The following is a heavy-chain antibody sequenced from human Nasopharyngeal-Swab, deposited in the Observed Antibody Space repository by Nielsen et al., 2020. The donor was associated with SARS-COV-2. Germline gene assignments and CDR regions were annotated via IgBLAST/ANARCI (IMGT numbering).Heavy chain of an antibody. V-gene: IGHV3-21*01. J-gene: IGHJ6*03. Sequence: GESLKISCAASGFTFSSYSMNWVRQAPGKGLEWVSSISSSSSYIYYADSVKGRFTISRDNAKNSLYLQMNSLRAEDTAVYYCARAHERFLTGYGSYYYMDVWGKGTTVTVSS. CDR3: ARAHERFLTGYGSYYYMDV. CDR1: GFTFSSYS. CDR2: ISSSSSYI. D-gene: IGHD3-9*01.